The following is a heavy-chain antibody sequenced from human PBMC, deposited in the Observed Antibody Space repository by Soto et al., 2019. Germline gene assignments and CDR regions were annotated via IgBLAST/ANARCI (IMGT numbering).Heavy chain of an antibody. CDR3: ARINGYSYATRRDV. CDR1: GGSISSSSYY. Sequence: QLQLQESGPGLVKPSETLSLTCTVSGGSISSSSYYWGWIRQPPGKGLEWIGSIYYSGSTYYNPSLKSRVTISVDTSKNQFSLKLSSVTAADTAVYYCARINGYSYATRRDVWGQGTTVTVSS. CDR2: IYYSGST. V-gene: IGHV4-39*01. D-gene: IGHD5-18*01. J-gene: IGHJ6*02.